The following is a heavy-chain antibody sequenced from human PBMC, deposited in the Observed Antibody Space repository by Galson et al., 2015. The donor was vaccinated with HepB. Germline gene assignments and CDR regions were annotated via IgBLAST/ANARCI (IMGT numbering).Heavy chain of an antibody. D-gene: IGHD2/OR15-2a*01. CDR1: GFTFSNYG. CDR3: ATQNIHFHY. CDR2: LSYDGSNR. Sequence: SLRLSCAASGFTFSNYGMHWVRQAPGKGLEWVADLSYDGSNRYYADSVKGRFTISRDNSKNTLYLQMNSLRAEDTAVYYCATQNIHFHYWGQGTLVTVSS. J-gene: IGHJ4*02. V-gene: IGHV3-30*03.